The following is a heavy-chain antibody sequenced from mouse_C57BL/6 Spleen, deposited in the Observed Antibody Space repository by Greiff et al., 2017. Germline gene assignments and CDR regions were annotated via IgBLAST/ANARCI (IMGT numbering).Heavy chain of an antibody. D-gene: IGHD1-1*01. CDR1: GYTFTDYN. V-gene: IGHV1-22*01. Sequence: EVQLQESGPELVKPGASVKMSCKASGYTFTDYNMHWVKQSHGKSLEWIGYINPNNGGTSYNQKFKGKATLTVNKSSSTAYMELRSLKSEDSAVYYCASNYGSTDWYFGVWGTGTTVTVSS. J-gene: IGHJ1*03. CDR2: INPNNGGT. CDR3: ASNYGSTDWYFGV.